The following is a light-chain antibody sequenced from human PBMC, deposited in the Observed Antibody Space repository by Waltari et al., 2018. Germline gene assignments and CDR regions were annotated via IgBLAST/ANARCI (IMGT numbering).Light chain of an antibody. Sequence: QSALTQPRSVSGSPGQSVTVSCTGTSSDVGGYDFVSWYQQYPGKAPRLIIYDVHKRPPGVPDRFSGSKSCNTASRTISGLLNDDEADYYCCSYAGADTSVLFGGGTTLTVL. V-gene: IGLV2-11*01. CDR1: SSDVGGYDF. J-gene: IGLJ2*01. CDR2: DVH. CDR3: CSYAGADTSVL.